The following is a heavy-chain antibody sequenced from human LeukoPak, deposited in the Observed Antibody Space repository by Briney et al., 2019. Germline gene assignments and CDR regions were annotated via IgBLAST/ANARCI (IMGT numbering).Heavy chain of an antibody. J-gene: IGHJ4*02. CDR1: GGSISSRTYY. V-gene: IGHV4-39*02. CDR2: IFYSGSS. Sequence: SETLSLTCTVSGGSISSRTYYWGWIRQPPGKGLEWIGSIFYSGSSYYNPSLKSRVTISVGTSKNHFSLKLTSVTAADTAVYYCARDSGSYSFDCWGQGTLVTVSS. D-gene: IGHD1-26*01. CDR3: ARDSGSYSFDC.